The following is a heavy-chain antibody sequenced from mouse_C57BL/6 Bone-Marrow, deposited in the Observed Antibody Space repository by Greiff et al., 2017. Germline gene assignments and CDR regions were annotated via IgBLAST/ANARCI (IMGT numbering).Heavy chain of an antibody. CDR1: GFTFSSYA. J-gene: IGHJ2*01. Sequence: HLVESGGGLVKPGGSLKLSCAASGFTFSSYAMSWVRQTPEKRLEWVATISDGGSYTYYPDNVKGRFTISRDKPKNNLYLQMSHLTSEDTAMYYCARDGGYFDYWGQGTTLTVSS. V-gene: IGHV5-4*01. CDR2: ISDGGSYT. CDR3: ARDGGYFDY.